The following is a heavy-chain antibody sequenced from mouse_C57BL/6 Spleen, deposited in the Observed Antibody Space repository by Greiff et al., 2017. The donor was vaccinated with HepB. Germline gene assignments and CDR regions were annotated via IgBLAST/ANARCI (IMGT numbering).Heavy chain of an antibody. D-gene: IGHD1-1*01. CDR2: IYPGDGDT. J-gene: IGHJ2*01. Sequence: LQESGPELVKPGASVKISCKASGYAFSSSWMNWVKQRPGKGLEWIGRIYPGDGDTNYNGKFKGKATLTADKSSSTAYMQLSSLTSEDSAVYFCARRGSSQSFDYWGQGTTLTVSS. V-gene: IGHV1-82*01. CDR3: ARRGSSQSFDY. CDR1: GYAFSSSW.